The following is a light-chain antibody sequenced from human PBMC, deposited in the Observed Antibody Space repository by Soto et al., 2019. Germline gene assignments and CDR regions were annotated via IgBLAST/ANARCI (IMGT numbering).Light chain of an antibody. Sequence: EIVLTQSPGTLSLSPGERATLSCRASQSISSAYFAWYQHKPGQAPSLLIYSTSLRATGIPDRFSGSGSGTDFTLSISRLEPEDFAVYYCQQYGTSPMYSFGQGTKLEI. CDR3: QQYGTSPMYS. CDR1: QSISSAY. CDR2: STS. V-gene: IGKV3-20*01. J-gene: IGKJ2*01.